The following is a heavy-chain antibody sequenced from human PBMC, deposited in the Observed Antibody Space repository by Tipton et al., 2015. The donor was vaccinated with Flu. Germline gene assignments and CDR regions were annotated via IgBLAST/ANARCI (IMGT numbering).Heavy chain of an antibody. CDR2: ISHSVST. CDR3: ARDLRGYSGYTGDDAFDV. D-gene: IGHD5-12*01. V-gene: IGHV4-4*07. Sequence: EWIGRISHSVSTNYNVSLNGRVIMSVDPSKGQLSLRLSSATAADTARYYCARDLRGYSGYTGDDAFDVWGKGTVVTVSS. J-gene: IGHJ3*01.